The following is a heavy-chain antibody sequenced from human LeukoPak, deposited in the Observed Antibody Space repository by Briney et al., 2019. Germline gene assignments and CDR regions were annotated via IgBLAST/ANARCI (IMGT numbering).Heavy chain of an antibody. CDR3: ARRGGEASYAFDI. D-gene: IGHD2-21*01. V-gene: IGHV4-59*01. CDR2: IYYSGST. Sequence: SETLSLTCTVSGGSLSSDFWGWIRQPPGKGLECIGFIYYSGSTNYNPSLKSRGTISVDTSKHQFSLKLSSVTAADTAVYYCARRGGEASYAFDIWGQGTMVTASS. J-gene: IGHJ3*02. CDR1: GGSLSSDF.